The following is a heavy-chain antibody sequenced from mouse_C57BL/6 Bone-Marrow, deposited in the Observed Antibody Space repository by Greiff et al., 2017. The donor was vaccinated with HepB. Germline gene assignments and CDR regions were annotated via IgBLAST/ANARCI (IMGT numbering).Heavy chain of an antibody. J-gene: IGHJ2*01. D-gene: IGHD4-1*01. CDR1: GYSITSGYY. CDR3: AREEGLTGTDFDY. V-gene: IGHV3-6*01. CDR2: ISYDGSN. Sequence: EVQLQESGPGLVKPSQSLSLTCSVTGYSITSGYYWNWIRQFPGNKLEWMGYISYDGSNNYNPSLKNRISNTRDTSKNQFFLKLNSVTTEDTATYYCAREEGLTGTDFDYWGQGTTLTVSS.